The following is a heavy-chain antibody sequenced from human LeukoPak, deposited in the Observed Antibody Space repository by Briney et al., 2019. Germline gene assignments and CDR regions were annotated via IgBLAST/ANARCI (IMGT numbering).Heavy chain of an antibody. V-gene: IGHV3-23*01. D-gene: IGHD1-26*01. Sequence: GGSLRLSCAASGFTFSSYAMSWVRQAPGKGLEWVSAISGSGGSTYYADSVKGRFTISRDNSKNTLYLQMNSLRAEDTAVYYCAKAGGSYMGPYYFDYWGQGTLVTVSS. CDR2: ISGSGGST. CDR1: GFTFSSYA. J-gene: IGHJ4*02. CDR3: AKAGGSYMGPYYFDY.